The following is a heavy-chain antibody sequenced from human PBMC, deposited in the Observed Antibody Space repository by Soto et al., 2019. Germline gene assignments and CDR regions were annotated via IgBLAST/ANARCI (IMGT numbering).Heavy chain of an antibody. V-gene: IGHV4-59*01. J-gene: IGHJ5*02. CDR2: IHYSDNI. D-gene: IGHD3-9*01. Sequence: SETLSLTCLVSGGSISSYYWSWIRQPPGKGLEWIGFIHYSDNINYNPSLKSRVTISVDTSKNQFSLKLSSVTAADTAVYYCARVGILTGYDWFDPWGQGTLVTVSS. CDR1: GGSISSYY. CDR3: ARVGILTGYDWFDP.